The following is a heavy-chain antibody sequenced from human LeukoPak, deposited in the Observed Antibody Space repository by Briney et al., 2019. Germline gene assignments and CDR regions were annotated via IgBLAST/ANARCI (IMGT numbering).Heavy chain of an antibody. D-gene: IGHD6-19*01. J-gene: IGHJ4*02. V-gene: IGHV1-46*01. CDR3: ARGTAQGAVAGRVIDY. CDR2: INPSGGST. CDR1: GYTFTSYY. Sequence: GASVKVSCKASGYTFTSYYMHWVRQAPGQGLEWMGIINPSGGSTSYAQKFQGRVTMTRDMSTSTVYMELSSPRSEDTAVYYCARGTAQGAVAGRVIDYWGQGILVTVSS.